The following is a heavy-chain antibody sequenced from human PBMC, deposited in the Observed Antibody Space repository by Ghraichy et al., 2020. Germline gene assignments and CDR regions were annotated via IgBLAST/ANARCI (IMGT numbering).Heavy chain of an antibody. CDR2: ISYDGSNK. J-gene: IGHJ6*03. Sequence: GGSLRLSCAASGFTFSSYAMHWVRQAPGKGLEWVAVISYDGSNKYYADSVKGRFTISRDNSKNTLYLQMNSLRAEDTAVYYCARAERDGYGDYVYYYYMDVWGKGTTVTVSS. CDR1: GFTFSSYA. D-gene: IGHD4-17*01. CDR3: ARAERDGYGDYVYYYYMDV. V-gene: IGHV3-30*04.